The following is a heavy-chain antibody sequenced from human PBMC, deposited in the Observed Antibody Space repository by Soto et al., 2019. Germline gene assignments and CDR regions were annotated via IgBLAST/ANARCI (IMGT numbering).Heavy chain of an antibody. CDR1: GGSISSSSYY. V-gene: IGHV4-39*01. Sequence: QLQLQESGPGLVKPSGTLSLTCTVSGGSISSSSYYWGWIRQPPGKGLEWIGSIYYSGSTYYNPSLKSRVTISVDTSKNQFSLKLSSVTAADTAVYYCARAAQYCSSTSCYVDYMDVWGKGTTVTVSS. CDR3: ARAAQYCSSTSCYVDYMDV. J-gene: IGHJ6*03. CDR2: IYYSGST. D-gene: IGHD2-2*01.